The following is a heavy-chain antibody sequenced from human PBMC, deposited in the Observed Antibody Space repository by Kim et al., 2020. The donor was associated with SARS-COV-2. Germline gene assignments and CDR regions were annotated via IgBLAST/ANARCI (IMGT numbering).Heavy chain of an antibody. V-gene: IGHV3-48*02. CDR2: ISSSSSTI. Sequence: GGSLRLSCAASGFTFSSYSMNWVRQAPGKGLEWVSYISSSSSTIYYADSVKGRFTISRDNAKNSLYLQMNSLRDEDTAVYYCARGQEDSSGYYPNLYYYYGMDVWGQGTTVTVSS. J-gene: IGHJ6*02. CDR3: ARGQEDSSGYYPNLYYYYGMDV. D-gene: IGHD3-22*01. CDR1: GFTFSSYS.